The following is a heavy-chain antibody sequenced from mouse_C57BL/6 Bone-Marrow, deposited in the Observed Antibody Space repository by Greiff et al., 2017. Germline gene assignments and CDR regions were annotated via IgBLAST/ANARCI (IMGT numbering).Heavy chain of an antibody. V-gene: IGHV1-52*01. CDR3: AREGAYYSNYLYYFDY. D-gene: IGHD2-5*01. J-gene: IGHJ2*01. CDR2: IDPSDSET. Sequence: VQLQQPGAELVRPGSSVKLSCKASGYTFTSYWMHWVKQRPIQGLEWIGNIDPSDSETHYNQKFKDKATLTVDKSSSPAYMQLSSLTSEDSAVYYCAREGAYYSNYLYYFDYWGQGTTLTVSS. CDR1: GYTFTSYW.